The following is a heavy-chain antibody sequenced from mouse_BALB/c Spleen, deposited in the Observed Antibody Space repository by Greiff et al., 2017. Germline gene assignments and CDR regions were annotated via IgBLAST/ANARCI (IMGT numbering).Heavy chain of an antibody. D-gene: IGHD1-1*01. CDR2: ISSGGGST. J-gene: IGHJ1*01. Sequence: EVMVVESGGGLVKPGGSLKLSCAASGFAFSSYDMSWVRQTPEKRLEWVAYISSGGGSTYYPDTVKGRFTISRDNAKNTLYLQMSSLKSEDTAMYYCARRYYGSSYGYFDVWGAGTTVTVSS. CDR1: GFAFSSYD. CDR3: ARRYYGSSYGYFDV. V-gene: IGHV5-12-1*01.